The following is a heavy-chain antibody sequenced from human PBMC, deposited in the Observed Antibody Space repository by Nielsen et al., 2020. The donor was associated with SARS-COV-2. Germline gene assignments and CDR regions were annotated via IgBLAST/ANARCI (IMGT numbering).Heavy chain of an antibody. D-gene: IGHD2-2*01. CDR3: ARDDSIYCSSTSCYARPPPPPMDV. Sequence: ASVKVSCKASGYTFTSYGISWVRQAPGQGLEWMGWISAYNGNTNYAQKLQGRVTMTTDTSTSTAYMELRSLRSDDTAVYYCARDDSIYCSSTSCYARPPPPPMDVWGQGTTVTVSS. J-gene: IGHJ6*02. V-gene: IGHV1-18*01. CDR2: ISAYNGNT. CDR1: GYTFTSYG.